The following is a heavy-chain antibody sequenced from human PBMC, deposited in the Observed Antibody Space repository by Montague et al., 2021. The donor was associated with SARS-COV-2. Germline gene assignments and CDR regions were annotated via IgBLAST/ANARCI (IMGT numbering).Heavy chain of an antibody. CDR1: GFTFSSYA. CDR2: FTGGSGGST. V-gene: IGHV3-23*01. Sequence: SLRLSCAASGFTFSSYAMSWVRQAPGKGLEWVSTFTGGSGGSTYYANSVKGRFTIASDRSKNALYLQMNNLSAEDTAVYYCAKDRWGVPGPLDPLDDWGQGTLVTVSS. CDR3: AKDRWGVPGPLDPLDD. D-gene: IGHD3-10*01. J-gene: IGHJ4*02.